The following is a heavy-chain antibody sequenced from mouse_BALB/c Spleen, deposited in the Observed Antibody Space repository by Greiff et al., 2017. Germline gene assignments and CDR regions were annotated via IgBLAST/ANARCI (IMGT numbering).Heavy chain of an antibody. CDR1: GFTFSNYW. V-gene: IGHV6-6*02. D-gene: IGHD2-2*01. Sequence: EVKLVESGGGLVQPGGSMKLSCVASGFTFSNYWMNWVRQSPEKGLEWVAEIRLKSNNYATHYAESVKGRFTISRDDSKSSVYLQMNNLRAEDTGIYYCTRIYYGYDVFAYWGQGTLVTVSA. J-gene: IGHJ3*01. CDR2: IRLKSNNYAT. CDR3: TRIYYGYDVFAY.